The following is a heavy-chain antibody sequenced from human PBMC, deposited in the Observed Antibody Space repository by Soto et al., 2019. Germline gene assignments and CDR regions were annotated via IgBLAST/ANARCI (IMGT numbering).Heavy chain of an antibody. Sequence: GASVKVSCKASGYTFTSYAMHWVRQAPGQRLEWMGWINAGNGNTKYSQKFQGRVTITRDTSASTAYMELSSLRSEDTAVYYCARDFHSSGYGRTVDYWGQGTLVTVSS. CDR1: GYTFTSYA. D-gene: IGHD5-12*01. V-gene: IGHV1-3*01. J-gene: IGHJ4*02. CDR2: INAGNGNT. CDR3: ARDFHSSGYGRTVDY.